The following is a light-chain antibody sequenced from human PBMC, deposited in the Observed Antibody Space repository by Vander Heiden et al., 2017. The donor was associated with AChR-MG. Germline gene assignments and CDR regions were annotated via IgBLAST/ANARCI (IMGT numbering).Light chain of an antibody. CDR3: MQDLQTWA. V-gene: IGKV2-28*01. Sequence: DIVMTQSPLSLPVTPGEPASISCRSSQSLLHSNGYNYLDWYLQKPGQSPQLLIYLGSNRASRVPDRFSGSGSGTDFTLKISRVEAEDVGVYYCMQDLQTWAFGQGTKVEIK. CDR2: LGS. J-gene: IGKJ1*01. CDR1: QSLLHSNGYNY.